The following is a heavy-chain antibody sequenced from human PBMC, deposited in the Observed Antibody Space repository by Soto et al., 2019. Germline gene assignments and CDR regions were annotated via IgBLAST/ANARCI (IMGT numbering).Heavy chain of an antibody. J-gene: IGHJ3*02. Sequence: PGGSLRLSCAASGFTFSSYAMSWVRQAPGKGLEWVSAISGSGGSTYYADSAKGRFTISRDNSKNTLYLQMNSLRAEDTAVYYCAKAEVPYGSGGTKPFDAFDIWGQGTMVTVSS. CDR3: AKAEVPYGSGGTKPFDAFDI. CDR2: ISGSGGST. CDR1: GFTFSSYA. D-gene: IGHD3-10*01. V-gene: IGHV3-23*01.